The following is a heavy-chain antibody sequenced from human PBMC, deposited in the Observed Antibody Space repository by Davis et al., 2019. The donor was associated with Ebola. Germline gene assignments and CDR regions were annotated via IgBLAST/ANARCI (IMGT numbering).Heavy chain of an antibody. J-gene: IGHJ4*02. CDR1: GFTSDDYG. CDR3: ARIGSSWSTDY. CDR2: LNWNGGST. V-gene: IGHV3-20*01. Sequence: PGGSLRLSCAASGFTSDDYGMSWVRQATAKGLEWVSGLNWNGGSTGYADSVNGRFTISRDNAKNSLYLQSNSLRAEDTALYHCARIGSSWSTDYWGQGTLVTVSS. D-gene: IGHD6-13*01.